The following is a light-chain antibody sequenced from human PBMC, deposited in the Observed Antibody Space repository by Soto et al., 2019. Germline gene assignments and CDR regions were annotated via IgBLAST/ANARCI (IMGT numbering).Light chain of an antibody. V-gene: IGKV3-15*01. Sequence: PGGRATLSCRASQSVGSNLAWYQQQPGQAPRLLIYGASTRATDIPVRFSDSGSGTEFTLTVSSLQSEDFAVYYCQQYNDWPLTFGPGTKVDF. CDR2: GAS. J-gene: IGKJ3*01. CDR3: QQYNDWPLT. CDR1: QSVGSN.